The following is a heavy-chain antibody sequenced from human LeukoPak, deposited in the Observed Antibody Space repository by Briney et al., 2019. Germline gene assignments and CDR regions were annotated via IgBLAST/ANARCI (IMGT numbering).Heavy chain of an antibody. D-gene: IGHD3-10*02. V-gene: IGHV3-7*01. CDR1: DFTFKNSW. Sequence: GGSLRLSCVTTDFTFKNSWMTWVRQAPGKGLEWVANIKEDGREINYLGSVKGRFTISRDNAKNSLYLEMNSLRAEDTAVYYCAELGITMIGGVWGKGTTVTISS. J-gene: IGHJ6*04. CDR3: AELGITMIGGV. CDR2: IKEDGREI.